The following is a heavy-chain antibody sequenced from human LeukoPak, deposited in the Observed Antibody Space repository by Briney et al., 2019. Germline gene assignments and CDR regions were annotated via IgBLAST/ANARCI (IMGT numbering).Heavy chain of an antibody. V-gene: IGHV1-24*01. Sequence: ASVKVPCKVSGYTLTELSMHWVRQAPGKWLEWMGGFDPEDGETIYAQKFQGRVTMTEDTSTDTAYMELSSLRSEDTAVYYCATIGHVLEWEAFDIWGQGTMVTVSS. CDR3: ATIGHVLEWEAFDI. D-gene: IGHD3-3*01. J-gene: IGHJ3*02. CDR2: FDPEDGET. CDR1: GYTLTELS.